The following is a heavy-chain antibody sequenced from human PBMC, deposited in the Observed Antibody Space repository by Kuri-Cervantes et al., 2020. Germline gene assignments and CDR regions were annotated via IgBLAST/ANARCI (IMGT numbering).Heavy chain of an antibody. CDR1: GYTFTSYA. J-gene: IGHJ5*02. CDR2: SNAGNGNT. CDR3: ARWSSSDNWFDP. D-gene: IGHD6-6*01. Sequence: ASVKVSCKASGYTFTSYAMHWVRQAPGQRLEWMGWSNAGNGNTKYSQEFQGRVTITRDTSASTAYMELRSLRSDGTAVYYCARWSSSDNWFDPWGQGTLVTVSS. V-gene: IGHV1-3*02.